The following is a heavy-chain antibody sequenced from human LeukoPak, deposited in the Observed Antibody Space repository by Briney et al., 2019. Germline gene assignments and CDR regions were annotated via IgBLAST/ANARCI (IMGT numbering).Heavy chain of an antibody. V-gene: IGHV1-2*02. Sequence: GASVKVSCKASGYTFTGYYMHWVRQAPGQGLEWMGWINPNSGGTNYAQKFQGRVTMTRDTSISTAYMELSRLRSDDTAVYYCATSVAGTGSWFDPWGQGTLVTVSS. CDR3: ATSVAGTGSWFDP. CDR2: INPNSGGT. CDR1: GYTFTGYY. J-gene: IGHJ5*02. D-gene: IGHD6-19*01.